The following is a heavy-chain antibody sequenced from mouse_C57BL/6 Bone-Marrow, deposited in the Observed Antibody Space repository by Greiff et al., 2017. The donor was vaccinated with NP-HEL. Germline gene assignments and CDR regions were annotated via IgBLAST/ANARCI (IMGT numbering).Heavy chain of an antibody. CDR3: ARWEVYFDY. CDR2: IYPGDGDT. J-gene: IGHJ2*01. CDR1: GYAFSSSW. Sequence: LVESGPELVKPGASVKISCKASGYAFSSSWMNWVKQRPGKGLEWIGRIYPGDGDTNYNGKFKGKATLTADKSSSTAYMQLSRLTSEDSAVYFCARWEVYFDYWGQGTTLTVSS. D-gene: IGHD4-1*01. V-gene: IGHV1-82*01.